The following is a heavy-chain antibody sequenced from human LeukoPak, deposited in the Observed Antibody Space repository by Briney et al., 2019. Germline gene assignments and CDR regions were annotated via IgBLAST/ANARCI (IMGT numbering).Heavy chain of an antibody. Sequence: GGSLRLSCAASGFTFSSYGMHWVRQAPGKGLEWVAVISYDGSNKYYADSVKGRFTISRDNSKNTLYLQMNSLRAEDTAVYYCARHYMDVWGQGTTVTFSS. V-gene: IGHV3-30*03. CDR1: GFTFSSYG. J-gene: IGHJ6*03. CDR3: ARHYMDV. CDR2: ISYDGSNK.